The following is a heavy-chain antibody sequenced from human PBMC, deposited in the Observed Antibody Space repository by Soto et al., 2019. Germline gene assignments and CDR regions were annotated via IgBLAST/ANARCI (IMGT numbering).Heavy chain of an antibody. V-gene: IGHV1-3*01. CDR1: GYTFTSYA. D-gene: IGHD3-22*01. CDR3: ARDSPQYYYDSSGYYPGPYNWFDP. Sequence: ASVKVSCKASGYTFTSYAMHWVRQAPGQRLEWMGWINAGNGNTKYSQKFQGRVTITRDTSASTAYMELSSLRSEDTAVYYCARDSPQYYYDSSGYYPGPYNWFDPWGQGTLVTVSS. J-gene: IGHJ5*02. CDR2: INAGNGNT.